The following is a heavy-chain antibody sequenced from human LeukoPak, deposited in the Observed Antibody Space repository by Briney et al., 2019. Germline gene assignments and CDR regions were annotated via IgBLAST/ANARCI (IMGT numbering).Heavy chain of an antibody. CDR2: INHSGST. CDR3: ARASRRYSGRIRAGFDY. V-gene: IGHV4-34*01. D-gene: IGHD1-26*01. J-gene: IGHJ4*02. Sequence: PSETLSLTCAVYGGSFSGYYWSWIRQPPEKGLEWIGEINHSGSTNYNPSLKSRVTISVDTSKNQFSLTLSSVTAADTAVYYCARASRRYSGRIRAGFDYWGQGTLVTVSS. CDR1: GGSFSGYY.